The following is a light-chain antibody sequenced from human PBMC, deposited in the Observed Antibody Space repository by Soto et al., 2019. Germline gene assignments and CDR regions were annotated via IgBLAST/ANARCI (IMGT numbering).Light chain of an antibody. Sequence: QSALTQPASVSGSPGQSIIISCTGTSSDVGGYNYVSWYQQHSGKAPKLMIYEVSNRPSGVSDRFSGSKSGNTASLTISGLQAEDEADYYCSSYTSSSTGVFGGGTKLTVL. J-gene: IGLJ3*02. CDR3: SSYTSSSTGV. CDR1: SSDVGGYNY. V-gene: IGLV2-14*01. CDR2: EVS.